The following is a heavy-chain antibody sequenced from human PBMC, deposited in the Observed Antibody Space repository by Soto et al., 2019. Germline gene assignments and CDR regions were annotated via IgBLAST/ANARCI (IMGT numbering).Heavy chain of an antibody. J-gene: IGHJ4*02. Sequence: QVQLVESGGGVVQPGRSLRLSCAASGFTFYSYGMHWVRQAPGEGLEWVAVIWYDGSEIYYAESVKGRFTISRDNSKNTLYLQMNSLRAEDTAVYYCARGAPTDYGDCDHWGQGTLVTVSS. D-gene: IGHD4-17*01. CDR3: ARGAPTDYGDCDH. CDR2: IWYDGSEI. CDR1: GFTFYSYG. V-gene: IGHV3-33*01.